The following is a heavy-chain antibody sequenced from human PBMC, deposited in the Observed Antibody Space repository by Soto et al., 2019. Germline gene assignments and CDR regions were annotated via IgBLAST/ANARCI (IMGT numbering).Heavy chain of an antibody. D-gene: IGHD2-8*01. J-gene: IGHJ6*02. CDR2: ISGSGDGT. V-gene: IGHV3-23*01. CDR3: TKSRRGILMVYGFGGMDV. CDR1: GFTVSSHA. Sequence: GGSLRLSCAASGFTVSSHAMSWVRQAPGKGLEWVASISGSGDGTYYGDSVKGRFTISRDSSSSTLYLEMNNLRGEDTAVYFCTKSRRGILMVYGFGGMDVWGQGTTVTVSS.